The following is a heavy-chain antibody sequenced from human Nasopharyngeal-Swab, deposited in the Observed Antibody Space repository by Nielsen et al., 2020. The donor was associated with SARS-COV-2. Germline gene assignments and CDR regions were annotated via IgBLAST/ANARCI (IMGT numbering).Heavy chain of an antibody. D-gene: IGHD3-3*01. CDR2: IYHSGST. CDR3: ARARDRVTIFGVVRDWFDP. V-gene: IGHV4-38-2*02. J-gene: IGHJ5*02. CDR1: GYSISSGYY. Sequence: LETLSLTCTVSGYSISSGYYWGWIRQPPGKGLEWIGNIYHSGSTFYNPSLKSRVTISVDTSKNQFSLKLSSVTAADTAVYYCARARDRVTIFGVVRDWFDPWGQGTLVTVSS.